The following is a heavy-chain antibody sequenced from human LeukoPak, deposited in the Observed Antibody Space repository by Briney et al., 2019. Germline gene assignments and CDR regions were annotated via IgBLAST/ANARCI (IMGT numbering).Heavy chain of an antibody. D-gene: IGHD2-21*01. CDR2: ISSSSSYI. CDR1: GFTFSSYS. J-gene: IGHJ4*02. V-gene: IGHV3-21*01. CDR3: ARIKSQGVVVPLLRSIYYFDY. Sequence: GGSLRLSCAASGFTFSSYSMNWVRQAPGKGLEWVSSISSSSSYIYYADSVKGRFTISRDNAKNSLYLQMNSLRAKDTAVYYCARIKSQGVVVPLLRSIYYFDYWGQGTLVTVSS.